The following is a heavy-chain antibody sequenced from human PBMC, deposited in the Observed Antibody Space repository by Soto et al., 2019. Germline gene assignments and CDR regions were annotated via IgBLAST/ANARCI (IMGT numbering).Heavy chain of an antibody. D-gene: IGHD3-22*01. CDR2: IIPIFGTA. CDR3: ARDGASITMIVVVTDYYYYGMDV. J-gene: IGHJ6*02. V-gene: IGHV1-69*13. CDR1: GGTFSSYA. Sequence: SEKVSCKASGGTFSSYAISWVRQAPGQGLEWMGGIIPIFGTANYAQKFQGRVTITADESTSTAYMELSSLRSEDTAVYYCARDGASITMIVVVTDYYYYGMDVWGQGTTVTVSS.